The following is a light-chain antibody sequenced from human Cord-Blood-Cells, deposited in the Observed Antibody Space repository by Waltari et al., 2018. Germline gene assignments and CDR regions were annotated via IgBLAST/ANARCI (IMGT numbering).Light chain of an antibody. J-gene: IGKJ2*01. CDR2: DTS. CDR1: QDISNY. CDR3: QQYDNLYT. V-gene: IGKV1-33*01. Sequence: DIQMTKSPSPLSASVGDRVTITCQASQDISNYLNWYQQKPGKAPKLLIYDTSNLETGVPSRFSGSGSGTDFTFTISSLQPEDIATYYCQQYDNLYTFGQGTKLEIK.